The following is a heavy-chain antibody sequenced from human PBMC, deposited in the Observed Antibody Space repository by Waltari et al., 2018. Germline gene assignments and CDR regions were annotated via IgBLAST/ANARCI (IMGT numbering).Heavy chain of an antibody. V-gene: IGHV1-18*04. Sequence: QTQLVQSGVEVKRPGASVKVSCKASGYSFSDYKNTWVRQAPGQGLEWMGWISGYNDDTNYAQNFQGRVTMTTDRSTATAYLELTSLKSDDTAVYYCARGAVFGVVINWYFDLWGPGTLVTVSS. D-gene: IGHD3-3*01. CDR1: GYSFSDYK. J-gene: IGHJ2*01. CDR3: ARGAVFGVVINWYFDL. CDR2: ISGYNDDT.